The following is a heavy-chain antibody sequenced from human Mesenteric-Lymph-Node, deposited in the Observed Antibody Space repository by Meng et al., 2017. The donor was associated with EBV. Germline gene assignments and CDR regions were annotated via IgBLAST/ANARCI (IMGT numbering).Heavy chain of an antibody. Sequence: QGQLQESGPGLVKPSGTLSLTCAVSGGSISSYSWWSWVRQPPGKGLEWIGEIYHSGSTNYKPSLKSRVTISMDESKNQFSLRLRSVTAADTAVYYCASSNSWYGSNGMDVWGQGTTVTVSS. V-gene: IGHV4-4*02. J-gene: IGHJ6*02. D-gene: IGHD6-13*01. CDR3: ASSNSWYGSNGMDV. CDR2: IYHSGST. CDR1: GGSISSYSW.